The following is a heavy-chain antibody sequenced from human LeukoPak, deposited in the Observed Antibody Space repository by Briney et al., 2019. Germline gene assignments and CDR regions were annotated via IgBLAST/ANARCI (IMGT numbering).Heavy chain of an antibody. CDR3: AHRERSRAYYGMDV. Sequence: SGPTLVKPTQTLTLTCTLSGFSLSTSGVGVGWIRQPPGKALEWLALIYWDDDKRYSPSLKSRLTITKDTSKNQVVLTMTNMDPVDTATYYCAHRERSRAYYGMDVWGKGTTVTVSS. D-gene: IGHD1-1*01. CDR1: GFSLSTSGVG. CDR2: IYWDDDK. J-gene: IGHJ6*04. V-gene: IGHV2-5*02.